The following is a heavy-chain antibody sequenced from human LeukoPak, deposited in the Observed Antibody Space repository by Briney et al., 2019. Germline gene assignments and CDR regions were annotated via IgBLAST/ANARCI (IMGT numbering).Heavy chain of an antibody. CDR1: GFMFDDYG. CDR2: IDWSGEKT. Sequence: GGSLRLSCEASGFMFDDYGLSWVRQVPGTGLEWASGIDWSGEKTYYSDSVKGRFTISRDNAQRSLYLQMNSLKVEDSALYYCAREVTGGLELFNWFDPWGQGTLVIVSS. CDR3: AREVTGGLELFNWFDP. V-gene: IGHV3-20*04. J-gene: IGHJ5*02. D-gene: IGHD1-7*01.